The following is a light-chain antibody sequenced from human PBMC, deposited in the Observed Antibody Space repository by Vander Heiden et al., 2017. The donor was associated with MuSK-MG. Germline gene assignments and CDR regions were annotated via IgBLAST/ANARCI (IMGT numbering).Light chain of an antibody. J-gene: IGKJ4*01. Sequence: DIQMSQSPSSLSASVGDRVTITCRASQSISSYLNWYQQKPGKAPKLLIYAASSLQSGVPSRFSGSGSGTDFTLTISSLQPEDFATYYCQQSDSTPLTFGGGTKLEIK. CDR1: QSISSY. CDR2: AAS. CDR3: QQSDSTPLT. V-gene: IGKV1-39*01.